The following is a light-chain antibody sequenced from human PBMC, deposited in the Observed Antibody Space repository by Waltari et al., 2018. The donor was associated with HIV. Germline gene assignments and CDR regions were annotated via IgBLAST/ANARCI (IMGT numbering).Light chain of an antibody. CDR3: QQSYSTPCA. V-gene: IGKV1-39*01. CDR2: GAS. Sequence: VTIICRASENIGAYLNWYHHKSGAAPKLLIYGASSLQSAVPSRFSGSGFGTHFSLTINSLQADDFGTYYCQQSYSTPCAFGQGTNLEIK. CDR1: ENIGAY. J-gene: IGKJ2*02.